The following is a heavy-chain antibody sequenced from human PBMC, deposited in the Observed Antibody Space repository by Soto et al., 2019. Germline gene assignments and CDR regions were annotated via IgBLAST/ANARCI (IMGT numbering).Heavy chain of an antibody. Sequence: QVQLQQWGAGLLKPSETLSLTCAVYGGSFSGYYWSWIRQPPGKGLEWIADSDHLGRTYYTPSLLSRFTMPVDPSKNQFSLRLTSVTAADTAVYCGARVLLAGLTTDWGEGTLVIVSS. V-gene: IGHV4-34*01. CDR2: SDHLGRT. CDR3: ARVLLAGLTTD. CDR1: GGSFSGYY. J-gene: IGHJ4*02. D-gene: IGHD2-2*01.